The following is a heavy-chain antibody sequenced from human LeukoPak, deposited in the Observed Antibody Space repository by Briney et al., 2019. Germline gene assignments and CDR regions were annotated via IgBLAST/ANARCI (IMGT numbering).Heavy chain of an antibody. V-gene: IGHV3-23*01. Sequence: GGSLRLSCAASGFTFSAYAMRWVRQAPGKGLEWVSAISGSGDTTYYADSVKGRFTISRDNSKNTLYLQMSSLRVDDTAVYYCAKCYGSGNYGDDYWGQGTLVTVSS. CDR2: ISGSGDTT. CDR1: GFTFSAYA. CDR3: AKCYGSGNYGDDY. D-gene: IGHD3-10*01. J-gene: IGHJ4*02.